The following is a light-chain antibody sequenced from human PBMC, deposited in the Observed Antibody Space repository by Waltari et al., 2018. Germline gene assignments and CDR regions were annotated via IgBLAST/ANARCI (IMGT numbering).Light chain of an antibody. Sequence: DIQLTQSPSSVSASVGDTVTITCRASQHVSHYVTWYQQRPGKAPKFLIYSASHLASGVPSRFSGSGSGTVFTLIISSLQPEDFATYYCQQTYSIYMFTFGPGTKVDIK. V-gene: IGKV1-39*01. CDR1: QHVSHY. CDR3: QQTYSIYMFT. J-gene: IGKJ3*01. CDR2: SAS.